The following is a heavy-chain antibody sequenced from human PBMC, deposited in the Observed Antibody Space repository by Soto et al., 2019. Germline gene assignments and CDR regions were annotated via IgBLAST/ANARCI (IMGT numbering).Heavy chain of an antibody. Sequence: ASVKVSCKASGYTFTGYYMHWVRQAPGQGLEWMGWINPNSGGTNYAQKFQGRVTMTRDTSISTAYMELSRLRSDDTAVYYCASSPVYQLLSYWFDPWGQGTLVTVSS. CDR2: INPNSGGT. V-gene: IGHV1-2*02. J-gene: IGHJ5*02. CDR1: GYTFTGYY. D-gene: IGHD2-2*01. CDR3: ASSPVYQLLSYWFDP.